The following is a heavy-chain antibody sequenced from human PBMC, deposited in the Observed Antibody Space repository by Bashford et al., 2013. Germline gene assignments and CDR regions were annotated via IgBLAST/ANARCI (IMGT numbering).Heavy chain of an antibody. D-gene: IGHD1-20*01. CDR3: AINWNDVIWDY. CDR2: INPTSGDT. J-gene: IGHJ4*03. Sequence: WVRQAPGQGLEWMGWINPTSGDTRYAQNFQGRVMMTRDTSISTAYMELSSLRSDDTAVYYCAINWNDVIWDYVGPGTLVTVSS. V-gene: IGHV1-2*02.